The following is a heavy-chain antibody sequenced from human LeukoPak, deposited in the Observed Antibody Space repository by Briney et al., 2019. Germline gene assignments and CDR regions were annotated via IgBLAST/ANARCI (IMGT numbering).Heavy chain of an antibody. V-gene: IGHV4-39*07. Sequence: SETLSLTCTVSGGSISSSSYYWGWIRQPPGKGLEWIGSIYYSGSTYYNPSLKSRVTISVDTSKNQFSLKLSSVTAADTAVYYCARGNYYYYMDVWGKGTTVTVSS. CDR1: GGSISSSSYY. J-gene: IGHJ6*03. CDR2: IYYSGST. CDR3: ARGNYYYYMDV. D-gene: IGHD2/OR15-2a*01.